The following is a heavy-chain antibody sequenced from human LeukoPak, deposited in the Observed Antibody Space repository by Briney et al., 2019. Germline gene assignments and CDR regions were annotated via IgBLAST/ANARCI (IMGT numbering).Heavy chain of an antibody. CDR3: AKDRVADIHYFDY. Sequence: GGSLRLSCAASGFTFSDYYMSWVRQAPGKGLEWVSAISGSGGRTYYADSMKGRFTISRDNSNNTPYLQMNSLRGDDTALYCCAKDRVADIHYFDYWGQGTLVTVSS. J-gene: IGHJ4*02. D-gene: IGHD2-15*01. CDR2: ISGSGGRT. V-gene: IGHV3-23*01. CDR1: GFTFSDYY.